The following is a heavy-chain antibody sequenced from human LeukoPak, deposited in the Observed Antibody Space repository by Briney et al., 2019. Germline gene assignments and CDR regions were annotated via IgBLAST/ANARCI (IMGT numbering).Heavy chain of an antibody. Sequence: SETLSLTCSVSGGALNSSDYYWGWIRQPPGKGLGWIGSIYHGGSTYPSPSLKSRVSFSVDTSKQHFSLSLSSVTATDTAVYYCVRHALQDLNPFGDIDSWGQGILDTVSS. D-gene: IGHD3-16*01. J-gene: IGHJ5*01. CDR3: VRHALQDLNPFGDIDS. CDR2: IYHGGST. V-gene: IGHV4-39*01. CDR1: GGALNSSDYY.